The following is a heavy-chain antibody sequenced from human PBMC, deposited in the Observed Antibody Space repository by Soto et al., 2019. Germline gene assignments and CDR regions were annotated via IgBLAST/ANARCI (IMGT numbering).Heavy chain of an antibody. V-gene: IGHV1-18*04. D-gene: IGHD3-3*01. J-gene: IGHJ4*02. CDR2: ISAYNGNT. Sequence: ASVKVSCKASGYTFSTYYMHWVRQAPGQGLEWMGWISAYNGNTNYAQKLQGRVTMTTDTSTSTAYMELRSLRSDDTAVYYCARGITSRITIFGVVDPLRYWGQGTLVTVSS. CDR1: GYTFSTYY. CDR3: ARGITSRITIFGVVDPLRY.